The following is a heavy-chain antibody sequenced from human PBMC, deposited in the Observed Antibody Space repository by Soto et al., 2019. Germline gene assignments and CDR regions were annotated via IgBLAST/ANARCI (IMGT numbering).Heavy chain of an antibody. CDR1: GYTFTSYD. Sequence: ASVKVSCKASGYTFTSYDINWVRQATGQGLEWMGWMNPNSGNTGYAQKFQGRVTMNRNTSISTAYMKLSSLRSEDTAVYYCARVFSSSWSQVDYWGQGTLVTVSS. CDR3: ARVFSSSWSQVDY. D-gene: IGHD6-13*01. J-gene: IGHJ4*02. CDR2: MNPNSGNT. V-gene: IGHV1-8*01.